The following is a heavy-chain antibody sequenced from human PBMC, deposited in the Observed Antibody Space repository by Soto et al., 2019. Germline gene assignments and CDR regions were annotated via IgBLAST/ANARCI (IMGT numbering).Heavy chain of an antibody. V-gene: IGHV3-30-3*01. Sequence: GGSLRLSCEVSGFIFSTYAMHWVRQAPGKGLEWVAIISYDGSREYYADSVKGRFTVSRDNSRNTLYMQMNRLRLEDTALYYCARDRAYCSDGTCMPFPRYYYAVDVWGQGTTVTVSS. D-gene: IGHD2-15*01. J-gene: IGHJ6*02. CDR2: ISYDGSRE. CDR1: GFIFSTYA. CDR3: ARDRAYCSDGTCMPFPRYYYAVDV.